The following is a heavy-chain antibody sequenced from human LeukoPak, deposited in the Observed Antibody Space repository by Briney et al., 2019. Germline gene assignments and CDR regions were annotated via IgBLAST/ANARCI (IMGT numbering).Heavy chain of an antibody. J-gene: IGHJ4*02. D-gene: IGHD3-22*01. V-gene: IGHV4-59*01. CDR1: GGSISSYY. CDR2: IYYSGST. Sequence: PSETLSLTCTVSGGSISSYYWSWIRQPPGKGLEWIGYIYYSGSTNYNPSLKSRVTISVDTSKNQFSLKLSSVTAADTAVYYCAGSRLTMIGEFDHWGQGTLVTVSS. CDR3: AGSRLTMIGEFDH.